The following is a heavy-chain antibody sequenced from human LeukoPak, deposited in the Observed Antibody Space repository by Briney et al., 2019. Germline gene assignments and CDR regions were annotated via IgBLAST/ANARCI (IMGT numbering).Heavy chain of an antibody. Sequence: GGSLRLSCAASGFTVSSNYMSWVRQAPGKGLEWVSLIYGGRITYYADYVKGRFTISRDNSKNTLYLQMNSLRAEDTAVYYCARGHLVGTTSAYYYMDVWGKGTTVTVSS. D-gene: IGHD1-26*01. CDR2: IYGGRIT. CDR3: ARGHLVGTTSAYYYMDV. V-gene: IGHV3-53*01. CDR1: GFTVSSNY. J-gene: IGHJ6*03.